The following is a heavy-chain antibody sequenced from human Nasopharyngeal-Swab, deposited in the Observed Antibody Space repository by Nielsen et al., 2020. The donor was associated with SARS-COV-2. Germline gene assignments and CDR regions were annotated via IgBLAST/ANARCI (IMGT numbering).Heavy chain of an antibody. J-gene: IGHJ4*02. CDR3: ARRWAVTPWGYFDS. V-gene: IGHV4-39*07. D-gene: IGHD4-17*01. CDR1: GGSISSSSYY. CDR2: IYYSGST. Sequence: GSLRLSCTVSGGSISSSSYYWGWIRQPPGKGLEWIGSIYYSGSTYYNPSLKSRVTISVDTSKNQFSLKLSSVTAADTAVYYCARRWAVTPWGYFDSWGQGSLVTVSS.